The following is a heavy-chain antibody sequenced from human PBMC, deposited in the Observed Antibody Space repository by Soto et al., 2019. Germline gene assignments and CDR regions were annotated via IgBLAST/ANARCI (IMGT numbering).Heavy chain of an antibody. J-gene: IGHJ4*02. CDR3: ARDLHDFWSGYFDY. V-gene: IGHV3-48*01. CDR2: ISSSSSTI. CDR1: GFTFSSYS. Sequence: VQLVESGGGLVQPGGSLRLSCAASGFTFSSYSMNWVRQAPGKGLEWVSYISSSSSTIYYADSVKGRFTISRDNAKNSLYLQMNSLRAEDTAVYYCARDLHDFWSGYFDYWGQGTLVTVSS. D-gene: IGHD3-3*01.